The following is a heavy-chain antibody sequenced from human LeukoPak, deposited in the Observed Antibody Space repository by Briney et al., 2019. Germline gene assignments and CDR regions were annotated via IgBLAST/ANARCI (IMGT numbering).Heavy chain of an antibody. D-gene: IGHD5-18*01. Sequence: PSETLSLTCTVSGGSISSSSYYWGWIRQPPGKGLEWIGSIYYSGSTYYNPSLKSRVTISVDTSKNQFSLKLNSVTAADTAVYYCARGRIQLWLYGMDVWGQGTTVTVSS. CDR1: GGSISSSSYY. CDR3: ARGRIQLWLYGMDV. CDR2: IYYSGST. V-gene: IGHV4-39*07. J-gene: IGHJ6*02.